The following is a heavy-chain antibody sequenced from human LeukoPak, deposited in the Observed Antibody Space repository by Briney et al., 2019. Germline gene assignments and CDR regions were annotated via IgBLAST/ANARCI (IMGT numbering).Heavy chain of an antibody. CDR3: AREPGIAVAAPDY. CDR1: GGSNSSYY. J-gene: IGHJ4*02. Sequence: SQTLSLTCTVSGGSNSSYYWSWIRQPPGKGLEWIGYIYYSGSTNYNPSLKSRVTISVDTSKNQFSLKLSSVTAADTAVYYCAREPGIAVAAPDYWGQGTLVTVSS. D-gene: IGHD6-19*01. V-gene: IGHV4-59*01. CDR2: IYYSGST.